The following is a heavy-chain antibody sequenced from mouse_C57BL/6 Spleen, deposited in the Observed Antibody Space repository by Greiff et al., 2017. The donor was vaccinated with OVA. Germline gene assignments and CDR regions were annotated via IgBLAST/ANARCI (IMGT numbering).Heavy chain of an antibody. D-gene: IGHD2-4*01. CDR1: GYTFTSYW. CDR2: IDPSDSET. J-gene: IGHJ3*01. Sequence: VQLQQPGAELVRPGSSVKLSCKASGYTFTSYWMHWVKQRPIQGLEWIGDIDPSDSETNYNQKFKDKATLTVDKSSSTAYRQLSSLTSEDSAVYYCARWDDYDDWFADWGQGTLVTVSA. V-gene: IGHV1-52*01. CDR3: ARWDDYDDWFAD.